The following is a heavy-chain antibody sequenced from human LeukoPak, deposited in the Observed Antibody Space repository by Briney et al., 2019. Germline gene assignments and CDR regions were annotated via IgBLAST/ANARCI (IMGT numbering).Heavy chain of an antibody. D-gene: IGHD1-26*01. CDR2: INPTGGST. Sequence: ASVKVSCKASGYTFTSYYIHWVRQAPGQGLEWMGLINPTGGSTGYAQKFQGRVTMTRDMSTSTDYMELSSRRSEDTAIYYCARDNSVGDNAWWFDPWGQGTLVTVSS. CDR1: GYTFTSYY. CDR3: ARDNSVGDNAWWFDP. V-gene: IGHV1-46*01. J-gene: IGHJ5*02.